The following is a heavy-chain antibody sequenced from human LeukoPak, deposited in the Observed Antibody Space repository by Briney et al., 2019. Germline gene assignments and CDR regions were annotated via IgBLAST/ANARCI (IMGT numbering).Heavy chain of an antibody. Sequence: GESLKISCKGSGYSFTNYRIGWVRQMPGKGLEWMGIIYPGDSDTRYSPSFQGHVTISADKSITTAYVQWSSLKASDTAIYYCARTYSSSWGGYFDYWGQGTLVTVSS. V-gene: IGHV5-51*01. CDR1: GYSFTNYR. CDR3: ARTYSSSWGGYFDY. CDR2: IYPGDSDT. J-gene: IGHJ4*02. D-gene: IGHD6-13*01.